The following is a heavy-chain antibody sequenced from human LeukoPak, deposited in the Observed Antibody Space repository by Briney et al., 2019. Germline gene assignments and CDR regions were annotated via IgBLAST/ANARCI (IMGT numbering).Heavy chain of an antibody. V-gene: IGHV4-59*01. Sequence: SETLSLTCAVSGASISSYYWSWIRQPPGKGLEWIGYIDNSGSTNYNPSLKSRVTISVDKSKNQFSLRLSSVTAADTAVYYCARMTYDPHGVDVWGKGTTVTVSS. CDR2: IDNSGST. D-gene: IGHD5-12*01. CDR1: GASISSYY. CDR3: ARMTYDPHGVDV. J-gene: IGHJ6*04.